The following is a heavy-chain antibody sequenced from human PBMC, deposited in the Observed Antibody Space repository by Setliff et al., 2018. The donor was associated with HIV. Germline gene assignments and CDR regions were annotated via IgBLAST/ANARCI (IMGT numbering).Heavy chain of an antibody. D-gene: IGHD6-19*01. CDR1: GGSISSYY. CDR3: ARGAGAVAGTERWFDP. V-gene: IGHV4-59*01. Sequence: SETLSLTCTVSGGSISSYYWSWIRQPPGKGLEWIGYIYYSGSTNYNPSLKSRVTISVDTSKNQFSLKLSSVTAADTAVYYCARGAGAVAGTERWFDPWGQGTLVTAPQ. J-gene: IGHJ5*02. CDR2: IYYSGST.